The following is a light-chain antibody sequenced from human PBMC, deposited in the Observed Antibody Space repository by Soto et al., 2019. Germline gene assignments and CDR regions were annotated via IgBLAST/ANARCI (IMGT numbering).Light chain of an antibody. V-gene: IGLV1-47*01. CDR1: SSNIGSNY. CDR2: KNN. J-gene: IGLJ3*02. Sequence: QSVRTQPPSASGTPGLRVTGSCSGSSSNIGSNYVYWYQQLPGAAPKLLIYKNNQRPSGVPDRFSGSKSGTSASLAISGLRSEDEADYYCAVWDDSLSGWVFGGATQLTVL. CDR3: AVWDDSLSGWV.